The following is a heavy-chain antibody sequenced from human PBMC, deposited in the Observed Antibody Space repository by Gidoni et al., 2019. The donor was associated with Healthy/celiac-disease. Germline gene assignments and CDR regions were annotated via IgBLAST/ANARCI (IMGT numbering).Heavy chain of an antibody. V-gene: IGHV3-33*01. CDR2: RWYDGSNK. J-gene: IGHJ3*02. D-gene: IGHD3-22*01. CDR1: GFTFISYG. Sequence: QVQLVESGGGVVHPGRSLRLSCAASGFTFISYGMQWVRQAPAKGLEWGAVRWYDGSNKYYADSVKGRFTISRDNSKNTLYLQMNSLRAEDTAVYYCASLYDSSGYFLDAFDIWGQGTMVTVSS. CDR3: ASLYDSSGYFLDAFDI.